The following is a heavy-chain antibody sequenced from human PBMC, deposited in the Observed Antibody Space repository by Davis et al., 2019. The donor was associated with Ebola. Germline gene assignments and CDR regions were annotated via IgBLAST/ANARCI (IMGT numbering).Heavy chain of an antibody. CDR1: GGTFSSYA. J-gene: IGHJ5*02. CDR3: ARPVAGTSGWFDP. Sequence: AASVKVSCKASGGTFSSYAISWVRQAPGQGLEWMGGIIPIFGTANYAQKFQGRVTITADESTSTAYMELSSLRSEDTAVYYCARPVAGTSGWFDPWGQGTLVTVSS. D-gene: IGHD6-19*01. V-gene: IGHV1-69*13. CDR2: IIPIFGTA.